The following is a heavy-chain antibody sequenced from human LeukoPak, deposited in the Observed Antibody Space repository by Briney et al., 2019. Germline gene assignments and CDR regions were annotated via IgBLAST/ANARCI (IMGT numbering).Heavy chain of an antibody. CDR2: ISGSGGST. D-gene: IGHD1-26*01. J-gene: IGHJ4*02. CDR3: AKDIVWGSYYWSY. Sequence: LRLSCAASGFTFSSYAMSWVRQAPGKGVEWVSAISGSGGSTYYADSVKGRFTISRDNSKNTLYPQMNSLRAEDTAVYYCAKDIVWGSYYWSYWGQGTLVTVSS. V-gene: IGHV3-23*01. CDR1: GFTFSSYA.